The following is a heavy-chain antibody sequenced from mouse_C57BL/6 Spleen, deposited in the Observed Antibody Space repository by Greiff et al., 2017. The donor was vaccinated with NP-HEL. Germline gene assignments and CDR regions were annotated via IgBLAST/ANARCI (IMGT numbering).Heavy chain of an antibody. CDR3: ARSLITTVVNWYFDV. D-gene: IGHD1-1*01. CDR2: IHPNSGST. J-gene: IGHJ1*03. Sequence: QVQLQQPGAELVKPGASVKLSCKASGYTFTSYWMHWVKQRPGQGLEWIGMIHPNSGSTNYNEKFKSKATLTVDKSSSTAYMQLSSLTSEDSAVYYCARSLITTVVNWYFDVWGTGTTGTVSS. CDR1: GYTFTSYW. V-gene: IGHV1-64*01.